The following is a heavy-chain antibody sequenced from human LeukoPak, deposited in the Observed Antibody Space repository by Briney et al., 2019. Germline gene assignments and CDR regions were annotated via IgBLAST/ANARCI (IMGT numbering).Heavy chain of an antibody. V-gene: IGHV3-15*01. CDR1: GFTSSDAW. J-gene: IGHJ4*02. Sequence: GGSLRLSCAASGFTSSDAWMSWVRQAPGKGLEWVGRIKSKTDGGTTDYAAPVKGRFTISRDGSKNTLYLQMNSLKIEDTAVYYCTTDRLLDSSSYYFFDYWGQGTLVTVSS. D-gene: IGHD6-13*01. CDR3: TTDRLLDSSSYYFFDY. CDR2: IKSKTDGGTT.